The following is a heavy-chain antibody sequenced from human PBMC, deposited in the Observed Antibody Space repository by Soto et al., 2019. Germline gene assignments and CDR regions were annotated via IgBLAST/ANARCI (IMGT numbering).Heavy chain of an antibody. CDR1: GFTFSSYG. J-gene: IGHJ5*02. CDR3: AKLSTIDP. V-gene: IGHV3-30*18. D-gene: IGHD3-16*02. CDR2: ISYDGSNK. Sequence: QVQLVESGGGVVQPGRSLRLSCAASGFTFSSYGMHWVRQAPGKGLEWVAVISYDGSNKYYADSVKGRFTISRDNSKNTLYLQMNSLRAEDTAVYYCAKLSTIDPWGQGTLVTVAS.